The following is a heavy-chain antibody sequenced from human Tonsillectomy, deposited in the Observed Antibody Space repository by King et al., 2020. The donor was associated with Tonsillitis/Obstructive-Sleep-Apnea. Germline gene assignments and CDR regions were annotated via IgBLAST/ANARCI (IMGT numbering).Heavy chain of an antibody. J-gene: IGHJ4*02. D-gene: IGHD1-26*01. CDR1: GFTFGSYA. V-gene: IGHV3-23*04. CDR2: ISGSGYDT. Sequence: VQLVESGGGLVQPGGSLRLSCAASGFTFGSYAMSWVRQAPEKGLEWVSAISGSGYDTYYPDSVRGRFTISRDISKNTLYLQMNSLRAEDTAVYYCAKVVTIGTYYYYDYWGEGRPVTVS. CDR3: AKVVTIGTYYYYDY.